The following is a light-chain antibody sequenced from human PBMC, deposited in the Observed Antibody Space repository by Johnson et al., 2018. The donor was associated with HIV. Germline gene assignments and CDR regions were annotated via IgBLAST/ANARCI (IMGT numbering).Light chain of an antibody. J-gene: IGLJ1*01. CDR1: SSNIGNNY. CDR3: GTWDSSLSAFYV. V-gene: IGLV1-51*02. Sequence: QSVLTQPPSVSAAPGQKVTISCSGSSSNIGNNYVSWYQQLPGTAPKLLIYENDKRPSGIPDRFSGSKSGTSVTLAITGLQTGDEADYYCGTWDSSLSAFYVFGTGTKVTVL. CDR2: END.